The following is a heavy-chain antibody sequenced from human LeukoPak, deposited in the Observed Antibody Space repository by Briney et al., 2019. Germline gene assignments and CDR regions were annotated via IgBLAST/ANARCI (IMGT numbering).Heavy chain of an antibody. CDR1: GFTFSSYS. CDR2: ISSSSSYI. Sequence: PGGSLRLSCAASGFTFSSYSMNWVRQAPGKGLEWVSSISSSSSYIYYADSVKGRFTISRDNAKNSLYLQMSSLRAEDTAVYYCARDCGGDCYLVGMDVWGQGTTVTVSS. V-gene: IGHV3-21*01. CDR3: ARDCGGDCYLVGMDV. D-gene: IGHD2-21*02. J-gene: IGHJ6*02.